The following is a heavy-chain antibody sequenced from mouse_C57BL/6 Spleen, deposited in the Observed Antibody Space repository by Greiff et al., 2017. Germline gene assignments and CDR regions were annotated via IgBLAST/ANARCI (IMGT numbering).Heavy chain of an antibody. CDR1: GYTFTSYW. D-gene: IGHD2-10*01. CDR2: IDPSDSDT. Sequence: QVQLQQPGAELVRPGSSVKLSCKASGYTFTSYWMHWVKQRPIQGLEWIGNIDPSDSDTHYNQKFKDKATLTVDKSSSTAYMQLSCLTSEDSAVYYGARSYYLDYWGQGTTLTVSS. J-gene: IGHJ2*01. V-gene: IGHV1-52*01. CDR3: ARSYYLDY.